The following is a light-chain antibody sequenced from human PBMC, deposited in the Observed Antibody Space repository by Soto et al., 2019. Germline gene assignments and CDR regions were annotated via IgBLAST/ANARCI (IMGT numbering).Light chain of an antibody. CDR1: ESVGSY. J-gene: IGKJ4*01. CDR3: QQRSSWPRAIT. V-gene: IGKV3-11*01. Sequence: EIVLTQSPATLSLYPGERATLSCRASESVGSYLAWYQQKPGQAPRLLLYDAFKRATGIPVRFSGSGSGTDFTLTISSLEPEDFAVYYCQQRSSWPRAITFGGGTKVEIK. CDR2: DAF.